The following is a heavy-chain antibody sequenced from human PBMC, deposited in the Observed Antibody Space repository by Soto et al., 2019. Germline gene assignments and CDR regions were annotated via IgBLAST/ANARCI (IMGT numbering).Heavy chain of an antibody. D-gene: IGHD3-22*01. V-gene: IGHV3-30-3*01. CDR2: ISYDGSNK. CDR1: GFTFSSYA. CDR3: ARETRITMIVVVIGFPYGMDV. J-gene: IGHJ6*02. Sequence: GGSLRLSCAASGFTFSSYAMHWVRQAPGKGLEWVAVISYDGSNKYYADSVKGRFTISRDNSKNTLYLQMNSLRAEDTAVYYCARETRITMIVVVIGFPYGMDVWGQGTTVTVSS.